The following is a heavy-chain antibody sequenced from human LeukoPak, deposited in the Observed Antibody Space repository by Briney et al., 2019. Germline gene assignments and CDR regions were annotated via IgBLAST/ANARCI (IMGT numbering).Heavy chain of an antibody. CDR1: GFTFSSYW. CDR3: ASFGSGWSFDY. D-gene: IGHD6-19*01. V-gene: IGHV3-7*01. J-gene: IGHJ4*02. Sequence: PGGSLRLSCAASGFTFSSYWMSWVRQAPGKGLEWVANIKQDGSEKYYVDSVKGLFTISRDNAKNSLYLQMNSLRAEDTAVYYCASFGSGWSFDYWGQGTLVTVSS. CDR2: IKQDGSEK.